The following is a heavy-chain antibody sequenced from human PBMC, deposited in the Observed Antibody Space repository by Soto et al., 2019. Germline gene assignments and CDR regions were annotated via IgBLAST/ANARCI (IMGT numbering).Heavy chain of an antibody. CDR2: ISGSGGST. CDR3: AKVIWAATYGGVAY. D-gene: IGHD1-26*01. V-gene: IGHV3-23*01. J-gene: IGHJ4*02. CDR1: GFTFSSYA. Sequence: GGSLILSCAASGFTFSSYAMSWVRQAPGKGLEWVSAISGSGGSTYYADSVKGRFTISRDNSKNTLYLQMNSLRAEDTAVYYCAKVIWAATYGGVAYWGQGTLVTVSS.